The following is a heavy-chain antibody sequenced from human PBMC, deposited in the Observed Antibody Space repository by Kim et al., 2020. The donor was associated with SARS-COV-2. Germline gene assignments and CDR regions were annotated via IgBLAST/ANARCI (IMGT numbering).Heavy chain of an antibody. D-gene: IGHD3-22*01. J-gene: IGHJ3*02. V-gene: IGHV4-39*01. Sequence: SLKLRVTISVDTSKNQFSLKLSSVTAADTAVYYCASTTYDSSGYYDAFDIWGQGTMVTVSS. CDR3: ASTTYDSSGYYDAFDI.